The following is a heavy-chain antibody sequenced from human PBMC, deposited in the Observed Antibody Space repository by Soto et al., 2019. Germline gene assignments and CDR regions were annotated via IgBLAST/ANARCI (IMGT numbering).Heavy chain of an antibody. CDR2: IIRIFGTP. D-gene: IGHD4-4*01. J-gene: IGHJ6*02. CDR3: ARQRSNDYSYYGMDV. Sequence: QVQLVQSGAEVKKPGSSVKVSCKASGGTFSSYAINWVRQAPGQGLEWMGGIIRIFGTPDYAQRFQGRVTITADESTSTAYMELSSLRSEDTAVYYCARQRSNDYSYYGMDVWGQGTTVTVSS. V-gene: IGHV1-69*12. CDR1: GGTFSSYA.